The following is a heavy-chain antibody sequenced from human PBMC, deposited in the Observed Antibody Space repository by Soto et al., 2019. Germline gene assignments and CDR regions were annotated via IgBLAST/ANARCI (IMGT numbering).Heavy chain of an antibody. Sequence: QVQLVQSGAEVKKPGSSVKVSCKASGGTFSSYAISWVRQAPGQGLEWMGGIIPIFGTVNYAQKFQGRVTITADESTSTAYMELSSLRSEDTAVYYCARIVGSDGDPGLSSDYWGQGTLVTVSS. D-gene: IGHD4-17*01. J-gene: IGHJ4*02. V-gene: IGHV1-69*12. CDR1: GGTFSSYA. CDR3: ARIVGSDGDPGLSSDY. CDR2: IIPIFGTV.